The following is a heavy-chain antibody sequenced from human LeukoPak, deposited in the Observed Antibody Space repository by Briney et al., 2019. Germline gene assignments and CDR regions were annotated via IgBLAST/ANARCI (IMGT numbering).Heavy chain of an antibody. V-gene: IGHV4-59*01. CDR1: GGSISSYY. J-gene: IGHJ4*02. Sequence: SETLSLTCTVSGGSISSYYWSWIRQPPAKGLEWIGYIYYSGSTNYNPSLKSRVTISVDTSKNQFSLKLSSVTAADTAVYYCARVRQSLAAAGKVLDYWGQGTLVTVSS. D-gene: IGHD6-13*01. CDR3: ARVRQSLAAAGKVLDY. CDR2: IYYSGST.